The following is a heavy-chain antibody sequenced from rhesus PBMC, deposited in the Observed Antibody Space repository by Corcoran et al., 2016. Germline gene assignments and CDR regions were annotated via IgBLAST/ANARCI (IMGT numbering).Heavy chain of an antibody. J-gene: IGHJ4*01. V-gene: IGHV4S10*01. D-gene: IGHD3-16*01. CDR2: IYGSITST. Sequence: QVQLQESGPGVVKPSETLSLTCAVSGGSISDSYRWSWIRQPPGKGLEWIGYIYGSITSTNYNPSHKSRVTISKDTSKIQFSLKVSSVTAADTAVYYCARGGIGGSYYYFDYWGQGVLVTVSS. CDR3: ARGGIGGSYYYFDY. CDR1: GGSISDSYR.